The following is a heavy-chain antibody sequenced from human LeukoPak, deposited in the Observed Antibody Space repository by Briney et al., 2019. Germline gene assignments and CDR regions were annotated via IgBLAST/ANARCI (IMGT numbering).Heavy chain of an antibody. Sequence: SETLSLTCTVSGGSISSYYWSWIRQPPGKGLEWIGYIYYSGSTNYNPSLKSRVTISVDTSKNQFSLKLSSVTAADTAVYYCASWGYSSGHAFDIWGQGTMVTVSS. CDR3: ASWGYSSGHAFDI. D-gene: IGHD6-19*01. V-gene: IGHV4-59*01. CDR2: IYYSGST. J-gene: IGHJ3*02. CDR1: GGSISSYY.